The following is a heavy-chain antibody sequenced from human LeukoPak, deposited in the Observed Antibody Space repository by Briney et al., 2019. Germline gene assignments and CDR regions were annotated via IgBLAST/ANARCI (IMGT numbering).Heavy chain of an antibody. CDR3: ARGISGSGSYYNQIYYYYYYYMDV. CDR2: IYHSGST. Sequence: SETLSLTCAVSGGSISSSNWWSWVRQPPGKGLEWIGEIYHSGSTNYNPSLKSRVTISVDKSKNQFSLKLSSVTAADTAVYYCARGISGSGSYYNQIYYYYYYYMDVWGKGTTVTVSS. CDR1: GGSISSSNW. D-gene: IGHD3-10*01. J-gene: IGHJ6*03. V-gene: IGHV4-4*02.